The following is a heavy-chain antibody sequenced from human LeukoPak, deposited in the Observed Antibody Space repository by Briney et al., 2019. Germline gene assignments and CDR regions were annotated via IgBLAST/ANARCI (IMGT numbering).Heavy chain of an antibody. D-gene: IGHD3-22*01. CDR2: IYYSGST. V-gene: IGHV4-30-4*01. Sequence: SETLSLTCTVSGGSISSGDYYWSWIRQPPGKGLEWIGYIYYSGSTYYNPSLKSRVTISVDTSMNQFSLKLSSVTAADTAVYYCARDGAYYYDSSGYYHFDYWGQGTLVTVSS. CDR3: ARDGAYYYDSSGYYHFDY. CDR1: GGSISSGDYY. J-gene: IGHJ4*02.